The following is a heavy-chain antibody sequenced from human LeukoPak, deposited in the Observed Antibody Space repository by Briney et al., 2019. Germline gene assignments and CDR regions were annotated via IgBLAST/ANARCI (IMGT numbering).Heavy chain of an antibody. CDR2: IIPIFGTA. CDR1: GGTFSSYA. V-gene: IGHV1-69*01. CDR3: ARLRCDLRIDGVFDY. D-gene: IGHD4/OR15-4a*01. J-gene: IGHJ4*02. Sequence: ASVKVSCKASGGTFSSYAISWVGQAPGEGLEWVGGIIPIFGTANYAQKFQGRVTITADESTSTAYMELSSLRPEHTAVYYCARLRCDLRIDGVFDYWGQGTLVTVSS.